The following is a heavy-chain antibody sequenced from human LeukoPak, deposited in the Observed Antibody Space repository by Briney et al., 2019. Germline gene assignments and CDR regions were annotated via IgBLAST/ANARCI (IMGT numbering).Heavy chain of an antibody. D-gene: IGHD6-19*01. Sequence: ASVKVSCKASGYTFTSYDINWVRQATGQGLEWMGWMNPNSSNTGYAQKFQGRVTMTRNTSISTAYMELSSLRSEDTAVYYCARGPHTSGWPQHYYWGQGTLVTVSS. V-gene: IGHV1-8*01. CDR2: MNPNSSNT. CDR1: GYTFTSYD. J-gene: IGHJ4*02. CDR3: ARGPHTSGWPQHYY.